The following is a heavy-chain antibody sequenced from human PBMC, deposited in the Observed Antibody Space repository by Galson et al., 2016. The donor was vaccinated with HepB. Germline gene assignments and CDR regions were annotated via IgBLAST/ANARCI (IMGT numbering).Heavy chain of an antibody. CDR3: ARDRPDILVVVGATGRGFDI. D-gene: IGHD2-15*01. Sequence: SETLSLTCAVSSGSFGGHRWSWIRQVPGKGLEWIGQITPSGSTTYNPSLKSRVSISVVMPNNQISLDLTSVTAADTAMYYCARDRPDILVVVGATGRGFDIWGQGTMVTVSS. CDR1: SGSFGGHR. V-gene: IGHV4-34*01. J-gene: IGHJ3*02. CDR2: ITPSGST.